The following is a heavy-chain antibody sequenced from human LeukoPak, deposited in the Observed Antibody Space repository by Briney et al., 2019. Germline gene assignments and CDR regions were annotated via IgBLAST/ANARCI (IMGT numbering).Heavy chain of an antibody. CDR3: ASSGIVVVPAASLPPVCFDY. CDR1: GYTFTSYA. CDR2: INAGNGNT. J-gene: IGHJ4*02. D-gene: IGHD2-2*01. Sequence: ASVKVSCKASGYTFTSYAMHWVRQTPGQRLEWMGWINAGNGNTKYSQKFQGRVTITRDTSASTAYMELSSLRSEDTAVYYCASSGIVVVPAASLPPVCFDYWGQGTLVTVSS. V-gene: IGHV1-3*01.